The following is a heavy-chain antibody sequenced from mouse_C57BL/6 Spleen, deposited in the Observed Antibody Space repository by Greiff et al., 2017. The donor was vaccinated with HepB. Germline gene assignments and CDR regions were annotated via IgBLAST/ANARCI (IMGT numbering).Heavy chain of an antibody. CDR1: GYTFTDYY. Sequence: VQLQQSGPELVKPGASVKISCKASGYTFTDYYMNWVKQSHGKSLEWIGDINPNNGGTSYNQKFKGKATLTVDKSSSTAYMELRSLTSEDSAVYYCARGGVTPYYFDYWGQGTTLTVSS. V-gene: IGHV1-26*01. J-gene: IGHJ2*01. CDR2: INPNNGGT. D-gene: IGHD2-2*01. CDR3: ARGGVTPYYFDY.